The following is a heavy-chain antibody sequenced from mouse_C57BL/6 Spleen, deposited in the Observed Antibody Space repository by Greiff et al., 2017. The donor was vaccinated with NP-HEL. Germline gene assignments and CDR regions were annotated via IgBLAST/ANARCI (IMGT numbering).Heavy chain of an antibody. CDR2: ISGGGGNT. Sequence: EVHLVESGGGLVKPGGSLKLSCAASGFTFSSYTMSWVRQTPEKRLEWVATISGGGGNTYYPDSVKGRFTLSRDNAKNTLYLQMSSLRSEDTALYYCARRVIFYAMDYWGQGTTVTVSS. CDR1: GFTFSSYT. CDR3: ARRVIFYAMDY. J-gene: IGHJ4*01. V-gene: IGHV5-9*01.